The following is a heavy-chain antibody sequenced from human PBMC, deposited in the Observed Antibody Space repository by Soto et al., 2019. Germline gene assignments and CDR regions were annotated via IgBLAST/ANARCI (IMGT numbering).Heavy chain of an antibody. D-gene: IGHD3-3*01. V-gene: IGHV4-34*01. CDR1: GGSFSGYY. CDR2: INHSGST. CDR3: ARHPLYYDFWSPHVDYYMDV. Sequence: SETLSLTCAVYGGSFSGYYWSWIRQPPGKGLEWIGEINHSGSTNYNPSLKSRVTISVDTSKNQFSLKLSSVTAADTAVYYCARHPLYYDFWSPHVDYYMDVWGKGTTVTVSS. J-gene: IGHJ6*03.